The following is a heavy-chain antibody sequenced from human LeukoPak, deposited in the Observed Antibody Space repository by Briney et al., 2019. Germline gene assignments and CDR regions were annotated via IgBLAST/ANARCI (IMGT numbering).Heavy chain of an antibody. V-gene: IGHV3-23*01. D-gene: IGHD3-9*01. CDR2: ISGGGGST. CDR1: GFNFRNYA. CDR3: AKTTSYYDVLTGGYYFDY. Sequence: GKSLRLSCAASGFNFRNYAMSWVRQAPGKGLEWVSAISGGGGSTYYGFSVKGRFTIYRDNSKNTLYLQMNSLRAEDTALYFCAKTTSYYDVLTGGYYFDYWGQGTLVTVSS. J-gene: IGHJ4*02.